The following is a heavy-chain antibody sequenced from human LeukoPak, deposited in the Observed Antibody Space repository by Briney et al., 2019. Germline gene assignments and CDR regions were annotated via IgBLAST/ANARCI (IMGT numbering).Heavy chain of an antibody. D-gene: IGHD3-22*01. J-gene: IGHJ4*02. CDR1: GFIFSNYG. Sequence: GGSLRLSCAASGFIFSNYGMHWVRQAPGKGPGWVAVIWYDGSNEYYADSVKGRFTISRDTSKNTLYLQMNSLRAEDTAVYYCARAYYYDVSVTPDYWGQGTLVTVSS. CDR2: IWYDGSNE. CDR3: ARAYYYDVSVTPDY. V-gene: IGHV3-33*01.